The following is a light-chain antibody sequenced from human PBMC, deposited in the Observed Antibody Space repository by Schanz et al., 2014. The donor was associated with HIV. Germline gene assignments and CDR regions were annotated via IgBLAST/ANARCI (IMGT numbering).Light chain of an antibody. CDR3: QSYDSGLSGIL. J-gene: IGLJ2*01. CDR1: SSNIGAGYD. CDR2: GNN. V-gene: IGLV1-40*01. Sequence: QSVLTQPPSVSGAPGQRVTISCTGSSSNIGAGYDVHWYKQLPETAPKLLMFGNNNRPSGVPDRYSGSKSDTSASLAITGLQAEDEADYYCQSYDSGLSGILFGGGTKLTVL.